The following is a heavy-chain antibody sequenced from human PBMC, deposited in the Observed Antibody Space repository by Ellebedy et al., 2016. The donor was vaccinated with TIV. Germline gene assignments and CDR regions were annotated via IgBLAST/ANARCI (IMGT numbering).Heavy chain of an antibody. CDR2: ISGGGGTT. CDR1: GFTFSNYA. J-gene: IGHJ4*02. Sequence: GESLKISXAASGFTFSNYAMSWVRQAPGKGLEWVSVISGGGGTTYYADSVKGRFTISRDNSKNALYLQMNTLRAEDTAVYYCAKVGMYISGWEEYWGQGTLVIVSS. CDR3: AKVGMYISGWEEY. V-gene: IGHV3-23*01. D-gene: IGHD6-19*01.